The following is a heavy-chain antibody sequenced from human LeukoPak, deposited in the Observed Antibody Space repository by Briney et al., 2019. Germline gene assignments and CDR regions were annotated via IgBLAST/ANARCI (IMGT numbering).Heavy chain of an antibody. J-gene: IGHJ5*02. CDR1: GFSFTTYW. Sequence: GGSLRLSCTASGFSFTTYWMAGVGQPPGKGREGWANINEDGRHKNYLDSVKGRFTISRDNTKNSVSLEMTSLRAEATAVYYCTTHGYGSGSYSPWGQGTLVTVSS. D-gene: IGHD3-10*01. V-gene: IGHV3-7*03. CDR3: TTHGYGSGSYSP. CDR2: INEDGRHK.